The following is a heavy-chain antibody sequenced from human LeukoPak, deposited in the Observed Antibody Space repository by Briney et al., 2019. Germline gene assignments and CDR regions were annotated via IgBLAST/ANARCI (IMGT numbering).Heavy chain of an antibody. CDR1: GFSLSTSGVG. CDR3: AHTDDSSGYSIDAFDI. Sequence: SGPTLVKPTQTLTLTCTFSGFSLSTSGVGVGWIRQPPGKALEWLALIYWDDDKRYSPSLKSRLTITKDTSKNQVVLTMTNMDPVDTATYYCAHTDDSSGYSIDAFDIWGQGTMVTVSS. CDR2: IYWDDDK. J-gene: IGHJ3*02. V-gene: IGHV2-5*02. D-gene: IGHD3-22*01.